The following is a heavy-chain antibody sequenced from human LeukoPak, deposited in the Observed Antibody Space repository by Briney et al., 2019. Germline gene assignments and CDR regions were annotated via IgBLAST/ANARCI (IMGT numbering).Heavy chain of an antibody. Sequence: PSETLSLTYTVSGGSIGSYYWSWIRQPAGKGLEWIGRIYTSGSTNYNASLKSRVSMSVDTSKNQFSLKLSSVTAADTAVFYCARENSGSYREFDYWGQGTLVTVSS. CDR3: ARENSGSYREFDY. J-gene: IGHJ4*02. D-gene: IGHD1-26*01. CDR2: IYTSGST. CDR1: GGSIGSYY. V-gene: IGHV4-4*07.